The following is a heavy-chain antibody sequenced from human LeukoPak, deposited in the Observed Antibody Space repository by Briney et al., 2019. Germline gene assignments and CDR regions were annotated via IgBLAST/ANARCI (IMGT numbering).Heavy chain of an antibody. CDR2: IYTSGGT. D-gene: IGHD4-17*01. CDR3: ARAGYGDSDFDY. CDR1: GGSISSGSYY. V-gene: IGHV4-61*02. J-gene: IGHJ4*02. Sequence: SETLSLTCTVSGGSISSGSYYWCWIRQPAGKGLEWIGRIYTSGGTNYNPSLKSRVTISVDTSKDQFSLKLNSVTAADTAVYYCARAGYGDSDFDYWGQGTLVTVSS.